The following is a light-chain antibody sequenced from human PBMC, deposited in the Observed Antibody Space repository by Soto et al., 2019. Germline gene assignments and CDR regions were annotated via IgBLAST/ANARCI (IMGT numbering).Light chain of an antibody. CDR1: QSIGSN. Sequence: IVMTQSPATLSVSKGERATLSCRASQSIGSNLAWYQQKPGQAPRLLIYAASIRATGIPDRFSGSGSGTDFTLTISRLEPEDFAVYYCQQYGRAPVTFGPGTKVDI. V-gene: IGKV3-20*01. CDR3: QQYGRAPVT. CDR2: AAS. J-gene: IGKJ3*01.